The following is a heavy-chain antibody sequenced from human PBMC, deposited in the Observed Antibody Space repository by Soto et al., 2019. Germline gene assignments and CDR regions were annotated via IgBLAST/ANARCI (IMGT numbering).Heavy chain of an antibody. Sequence: PGGSLRLSCPASGFTFSSYAMGWVRQGPGKGLEWVAVVSIGGSTHYADSVRGRFTISRDNSKNTLSLQMNSLTAEDTAVYFCAKRRGAGGHFDYWGQGALVTSPQ. D-gene: IGHD2-15*01. CDR3: AKRRGAGGHFDY. CDR2: VSIGGST. V-gene: IGHV3-23*01. CDR1: GFTFSSYA. J-gene: IGHJ4*02.